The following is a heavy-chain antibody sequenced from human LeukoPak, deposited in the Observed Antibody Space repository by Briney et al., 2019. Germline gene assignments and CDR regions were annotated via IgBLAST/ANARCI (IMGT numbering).Heavy chain of an antibody. CDR3: ASALSDYYGSGSSDY. J-gene: IGHJ4*02. V-gene: IGHV3-48*03. D-gene: IGHD3-10*01. Sequence: SSGITIYYADSVKGRFNISRDNDKNSLYLQMNSLRAEDTAVYYCASALSDYYGSGSSDYWGQGTLVTVSS. CDR2: SSGITI.